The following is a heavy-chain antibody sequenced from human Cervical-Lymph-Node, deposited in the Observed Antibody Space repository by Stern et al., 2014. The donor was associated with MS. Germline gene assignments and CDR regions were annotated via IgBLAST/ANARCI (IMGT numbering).Heavy chain of an antibody. J-gene: IGHJ6*02. V-gene: IGHV3-30*18. CDR1: GFTFSSCG. D-gene: IGHD2-15*01. CDR3: AKGGGLDHWGYYGMDV. CDR2: ISYDGSNK. Sequence: VQLVESVGGVVQPGRSLRLSCAASGFTFSSCGMHWVRQAPGKGLEWVAVISYDGSNKYYPDSVKGRFTISRDNSKNTLYLQMNSLRAEDTAVYYCAKGGGLDHWGYYGMDVWGQGTTVTVSS.